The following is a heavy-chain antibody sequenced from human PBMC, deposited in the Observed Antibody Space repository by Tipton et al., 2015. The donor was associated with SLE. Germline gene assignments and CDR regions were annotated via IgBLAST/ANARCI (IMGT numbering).Heavy chain of an antibody. CDR1: GFTFSSYE. J-gene: IGHJ4*01. CDR3: ARTLQGIAAAAFFDY. D-gene: IGHD6-13*01. V-gene: IGHV3-48*03. Sequence: SLRLSCAASGFTFSSYEMNWVRQAPGKGMEWVSYISSSGSTIYYADSVKGRFTISRDNAKNSLYLQMNSLRAEDTAVYYCARTLQGIAAAAFFDYLGHVSLVTVSS. CDR2: ISSSGSTI.